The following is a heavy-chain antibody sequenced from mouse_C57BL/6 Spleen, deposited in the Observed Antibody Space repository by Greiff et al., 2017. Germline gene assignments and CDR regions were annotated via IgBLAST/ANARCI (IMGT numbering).Heavy chain of an antibody. CDR1: GYSITSGYY. CDR2: ISYDGSN. J-gene: IGHJ2*01. D-gene: IGHD2-4*01. CDR3: ARDPDYDYDVGYFDY. Sequence: ESGPGLVKPSQSLSLTCSVTGYSITSGYYWNWIRQFPGNKLEWMGYISYDGSNNYNPSLKNRIFITRDTSKNQFFLKLNSVTTEDTATYYCARDPDYDYDVGYFDYWGQGTTLTVSS. V-gene: IGHV3-6*01.